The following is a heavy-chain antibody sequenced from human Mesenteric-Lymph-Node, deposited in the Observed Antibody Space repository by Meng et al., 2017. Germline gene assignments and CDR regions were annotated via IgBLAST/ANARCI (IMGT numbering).Heavy chain of an antibody. D-gene: IGHD1/OR15-1a*01. Sequence: SVNVSCKASGYTFTSYAISWVRQAPGQGLEWMGGIIPIFGTANYAQTFQGRVTVTTDTSTSTVYMELSRLRSEDTAVYYCARGRTITTIPSYFYYGMDVWGQGTTVTVSS. J-gene: IGHJ6*02. CDR1: GYTFTSYA. V-gene: IGHV1-69*05. CDR3: ARGRTITTIPSYFYYGMDV. CDR2: IIPIFGTA.